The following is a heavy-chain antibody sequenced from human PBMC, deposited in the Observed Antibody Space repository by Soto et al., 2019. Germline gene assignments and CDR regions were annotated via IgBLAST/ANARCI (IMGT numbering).Heavy chain of an antibody. Sequence: SGPTLVNPTQTLTLTCTLSGLSLNTTAVGVGWVRQPPGKALEWLAVIYWNDAKRYSPSLKSRLTLTKDTSKNQVVLTMTNMNPVDTATYYCGHWSYSTGWSDYWGQGALVTVSS. CDR3: GHWSYSTGWSDY. V-gene: IGHV2-5*01. CDR1: GLSLNTTAVG. J-gene: IGHJ4*02. CDR2: IYWNDAK. D-gene: IGHD6-19*01.